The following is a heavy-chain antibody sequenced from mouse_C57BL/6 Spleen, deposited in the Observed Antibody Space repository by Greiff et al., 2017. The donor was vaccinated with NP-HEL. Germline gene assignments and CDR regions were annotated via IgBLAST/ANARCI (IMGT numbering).Heavy chain of an antibody. V-gene: IGHV3-6*01. J-gene: IGHJ2*01. CDR3: AVHYDYDEILFDY. CDR1: GYSITSGYY. D-gene: IGHD2-4*01. Sequence: DVQLQESGPGLVKPSQSLSLTCSVTGYSITSGYYWNWIRQFPGNKLEWMGYISYDGSNNYNPSLKNRISITRDTSKNQFFLKLNSVTTEDTATYYCAVHYDYDEILFDYWGQGTTLTVSS. CDR2: ISYDGSN.